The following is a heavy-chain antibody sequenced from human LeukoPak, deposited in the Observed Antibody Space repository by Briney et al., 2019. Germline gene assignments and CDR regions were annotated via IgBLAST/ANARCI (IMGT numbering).Heavy chain of an antibody. D-gene: IGHD2-15*01. V-gene: IGHV4-59*08. CDR2: IHYTGTT. Sequence: SETLSLTCIVSGGSINSHYWSWIRQPPGKGLEWIGDIHYTGTTKYNPSVKSRVTISIDTSKNQFSLELSSVTAADTAVYYCASVVPSRVAILAATQTSMGNWGQGTLVTVSS. CDR3: ASVVPSRVAILAATQTSMGN. J-gene: IGHJ4*02. CDR1: GGSINSHY.